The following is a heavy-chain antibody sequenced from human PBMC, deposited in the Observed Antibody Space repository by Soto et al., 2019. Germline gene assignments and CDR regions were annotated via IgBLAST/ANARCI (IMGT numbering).Heavy chain of an antibody. CDR3: ARSITTFALDFDY. CDR2: INAGNGNT. CDR1: GYTFTSYA. Sequence: ASVKVSCKASGYTFTSYAMHWVRQAPGQRLEWMGWINAGNGNTKYSQKFQGRVTITRDTSACTAYMELSSLRSEDTAVYYCARSITTFALDFDYWGQGTLVTVSS. J-gene: IGHJ4*02. D-gene: IGHD3-3*01. V-gene: IGHV1-3*01.